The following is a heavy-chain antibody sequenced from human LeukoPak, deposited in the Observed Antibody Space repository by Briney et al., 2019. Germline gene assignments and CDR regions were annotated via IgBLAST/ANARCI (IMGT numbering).Heavy chain of an antibody. CDR3: ASTGIRTPDYDY. J-gene: IGHJ4*01. V-gene: IGHV3-73*01. CDR2: MRSKANGYAT. CDR1: GFTFSGAT. Sequence: GGSLRLSCAASGFTFSGATMHWVRQASGKGLEWVGRMRSKANGYATTFAASVEGRFTISRDDSENTAYLQMNSLKTEDTAVFFCASTGIRTPDYDYWGHGTLVTVSS. D-gene: IGHD1-14*01.